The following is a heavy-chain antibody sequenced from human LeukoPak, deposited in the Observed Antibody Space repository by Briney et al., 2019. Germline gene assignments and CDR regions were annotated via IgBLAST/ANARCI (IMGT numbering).Heavy chain of an antibody. V-gene: IGHV3-48*03. D-gene: IGHD3-10*01. CDR1: GFTFSSYE. J-gene: IGHJ4*02. Sequence: GGSLRLSCTASGFTFSSYEMNWVRQAPGKGLEWVSYISSSGSTIYYADSVKGRFTISRDNAKNSLYLQMNSLRAEDTAVYYCARGSLWFGEFPFDYWGQGTLVTVSS. CDR3: ARGSLWFGEFPFDY. CDR2: ISSSGSTI.